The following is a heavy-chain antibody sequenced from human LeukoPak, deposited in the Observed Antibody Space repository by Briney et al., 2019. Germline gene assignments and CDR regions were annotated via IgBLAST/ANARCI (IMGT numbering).Heavy chain of an antibody. V-gene: IGHV4-4*07. CDR1: GGSISSYY. CDR2: IYTSGTI. CDR3: ARSLYGSGSYYNWFDP. Sequence: KSSETLSLTCTVSGGSISSYYWSWIRQPAGTALEWIGRIYTSGTITYNPSLKSRVTMSVDTSKNQFSLKLSSVTAADTAVYYCARSLYGSGSYYNWFDPWGQGTLVTVSS. D-gene: IGHD3-10*01. J-gene: IGHJ5*02.